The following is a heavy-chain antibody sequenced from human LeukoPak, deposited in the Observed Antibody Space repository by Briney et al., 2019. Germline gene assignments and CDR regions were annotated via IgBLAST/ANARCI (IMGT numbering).Heavy chain of an antibody. J-gene: IGHJ3*02. V-gene: IGHV4-39*02. CDR2: IYYSGST. CDR3: AREPGTAHDAFDI. Sequence: SETLSLTCTVSGGSISSSSYYWGWIRQPPGKGLEWIGSIYYSGSTYYNPSLKSRVTIFVDTSKNQFSLKLSSVTAADTAVYYCAREPGTAHDAFDIWGQGTMVTVSS. D-gene: IGHD1-14*01. CDR1: GGSISSSSYY.